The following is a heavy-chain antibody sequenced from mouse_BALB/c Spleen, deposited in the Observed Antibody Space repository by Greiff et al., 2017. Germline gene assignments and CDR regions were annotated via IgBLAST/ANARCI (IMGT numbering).Heavy chain of an antibody. Sequence: QVQLKESGAELARPGASVKMSCKASGYTFTSYTMHWVKQRPGQGLEWIGYINPSSGYTNYNQKFKDKATLTADKSSSTAYMQLSSLTSEDSAVYYCAREGEVRRFPWFAYWGQGTLVTVSA. V-gene: IGHV1-4*01. CDR2: INPSSGYT. J-gene: IGHJ3*01. D-gene: IGHD2-14*01. CDR3: AREGEVRRFPWFAY. CDR1: GYTFTSYT.